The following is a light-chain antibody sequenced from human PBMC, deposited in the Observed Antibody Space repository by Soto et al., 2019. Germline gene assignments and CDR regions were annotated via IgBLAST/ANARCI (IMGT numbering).Light chain of an antibody. V-gene: IGKV1-5*01. CDR1: QTISTW. CDR3: QQYNAFYT. J-gene: IGKJ2*01. CDR2: DAS. Sequence: DIQVTQSPPTLSASVGDRVTITCRASQTISTWMAWYQQKPGKAPKLLVYDASTLQSGVPSRFSGSGSETEFTLTISSLQPDDFATYYCQQYNAFYTFGQGTKVDIK.